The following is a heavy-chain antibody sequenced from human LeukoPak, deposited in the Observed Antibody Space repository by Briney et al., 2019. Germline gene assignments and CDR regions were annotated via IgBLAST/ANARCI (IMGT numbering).Heavy chain of an antibody. V-gene: IGHV1-69*05. D-gene: IGHD3-10*01. J-gene: IGHJ4*02. CDR2: IIPIFGTA. Sequence: ASVKVSCKASGGTFSSYAISWVRQAPGQGLEWMGGIIPIFGTANYAQKFQGRVTITTDESTSTAYMELSSLRSEDTAVYYCATGTEAFGEPRFRFDYWGQGTLVTVSS. CDR1: GGTFSSYA. CDR3: ATGTEAFGEPRFRFDY.